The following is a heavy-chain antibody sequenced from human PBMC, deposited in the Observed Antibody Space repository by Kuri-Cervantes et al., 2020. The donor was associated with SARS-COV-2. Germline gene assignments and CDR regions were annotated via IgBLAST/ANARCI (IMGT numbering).Heavy chain of an antibody. CDR2: IYYSGST. Sequence: GSLRLSCTVSGGSISSSSCCWGWIRQPPGKGLEWIGSIYYSGSTYYNPSLKSRVTITADTSKNQFSLKLSSVTAADTAVYYCARGGSTRSLDYWGQGTLVTVSS. CDR3: ARGGSTRSLDY. J-gene: IGHJ4*02. CDR1: GGSISSSSCC. D-gene: IGHD2-2*01. V-gene: IGHV4-39*07.